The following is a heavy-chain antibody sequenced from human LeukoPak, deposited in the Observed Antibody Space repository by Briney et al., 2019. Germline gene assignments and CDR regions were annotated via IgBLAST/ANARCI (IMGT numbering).Heavy chain of an antibody. CDR3: ARGEISGWYLRGLNFDY. Sequence: ASVKVSCKASGYTFTGYYMHWVRQAPGQGLEWMGWINPNSGGTNYAQKFQGWVTMTRDTSISTACMELSRLTSDDTAVYYCARGEISGWYLRGLNFDYWGQGTLVTVSS. D-gene: IGHD6-19*01. CDR2: INPNSGGT. CDR1: GYTFTGYY. J-gene: IGHJ4*02. V-gene: IGHV1-2*04.